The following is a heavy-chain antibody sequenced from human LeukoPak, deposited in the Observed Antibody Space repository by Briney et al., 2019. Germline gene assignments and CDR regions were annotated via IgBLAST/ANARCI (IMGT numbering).Heavy chain of an antibody. CDR2: FDPEDGET. Sequence: ASVKVSCKASGYTFTGYYMHWVRQAPGKGLEWMGGFDPEDGETIYAQKFQGRVTMTEDTSTDTAYMELSSLRSEDTAVYYCATDHGRRWLQYGDAFDIWGQGTMVTVSS. V-gene: IGHV1-24*01. D-gene: IGHD5-24*01. J-gene: IGHJ3*02. CDR3: ATDHGRRWLQYGDAFDI. CDR1: GYTFTGYY.